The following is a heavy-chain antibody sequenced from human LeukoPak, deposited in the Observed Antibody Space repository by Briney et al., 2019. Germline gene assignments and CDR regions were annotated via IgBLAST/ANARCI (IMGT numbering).Heavy chain of an antibody. D-gene: IGHD1-26*01. CDR3: ANLVGATSDY. CDR1: GFTVSSNY. J-gene: IGHJ4*02. V-gene: IGHV3-53*01. CDR2: IYSGGST. Sequence: GGSLRLSYAAYGFTVSSNYMSWVRQAPGKGLEWVSVIYSGGSTYYADSVKGRFTISRDNSKNTLYLQMNSLRAEDTAVYYCANLVGATSDYWGQGTLVTVSS.